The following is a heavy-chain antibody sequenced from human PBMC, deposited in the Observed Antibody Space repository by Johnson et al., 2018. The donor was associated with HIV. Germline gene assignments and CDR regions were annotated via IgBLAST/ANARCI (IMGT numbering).Heavy chain of an antibody. Sequence: VQLVESGGGRVQPGGSLRLSCAASGFTFSSYWMHWVRQAPGKGLEWVSALSGSGGSTYYADSVQGRFTISRDNSKNTLYLQMNSLRAEDTAVYYCAKVRRGSSWYIAFDIWGQGTMVTVSS. CDR3: AKVRRGSSWYIAFDI. V-gene: IGHV3-23*04. CDR1: GFTFSSYW. J-gene: IGHJ3*02. CDR2: LSGSGGST. D-gene: IGHD6-13*01.